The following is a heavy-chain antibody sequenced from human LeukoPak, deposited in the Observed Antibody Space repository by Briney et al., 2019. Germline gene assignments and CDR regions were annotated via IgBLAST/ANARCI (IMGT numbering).Heavy chain of an antibody. D-gene: IGHD5-12*01. J-gene: IGHJ4*02. CDR3: AKSYNGYESKPDY. CDR2: ISNRGGRT. Sequence: GGSLRLSCAASGFTFSSYAMSWVRQAPGKGLEWVSSISNRGGRTFYTDSVKGRFTISRDNSKITLYLQMNSLRAEDTAVYYCAKSYNGYESKPDYWGQGTLVTVSS. V-gene: IGHV3-23*01. CDR1: GFTFSSYA.